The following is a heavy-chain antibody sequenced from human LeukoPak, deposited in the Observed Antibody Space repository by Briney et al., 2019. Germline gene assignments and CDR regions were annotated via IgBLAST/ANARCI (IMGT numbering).Heavy chain of an antibody. CDR3: ARDPAYLYYFDY. V-gene: IGHV3-30*03. CDR1: GFTFSSYG. Sequence: PGGSLRLSCAASGFTFSSYGMHWVRQAPGKGLEWVAVISYDGSNKYYADSVKGRFTISRDNSKNTLYLQMNSLRAEDTAVYYCARDPAYLYYFDYWGQGTLVTVSS. J-gene: IGHJ4*02. D-gene: IGHD2-2*01. CDR2: ISYDGSNK.